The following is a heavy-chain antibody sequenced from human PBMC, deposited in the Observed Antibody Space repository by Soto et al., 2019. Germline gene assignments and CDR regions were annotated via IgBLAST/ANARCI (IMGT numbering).Heavy chain of an antibody. CDR2: IKSKTDGGTT. D-gene: IGHD2-15*01. CDR1: GFTFSNAW. Sequence: GGSLRLSCAASGFTFSNAWMNWVRQAPGKGLEWVGRIKSKTDGGTTDYAAPVKGRFTISRDDSKNTLYLQMNSLKTEDTAVYYCTTYVVVVAATRFDYWGQGTLVTVSS. CDR3: TTYVVVVAATRFDY. J-gene: IGHJ4*02. V-gene: IGHV3-15*07.